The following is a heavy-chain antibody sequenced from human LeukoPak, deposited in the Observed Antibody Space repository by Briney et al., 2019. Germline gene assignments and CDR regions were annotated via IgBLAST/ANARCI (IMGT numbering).Heavy chain of an antibody. CDR3: ARGYYDSSGYYQFDY. CDR2: IWYDGSNK. Sequence: GRSLRLSCAASGFTFSSYGMHWVRQAPGKGLEWVAVIWYDGSNKYYADSVKGRFTISRDNSKNTLYLQMNSLGAEDTAVYYCARGYYDSSGYYQFDYWGQGTLVTVSS. J-gene: IGHJ4*02. D-gene: IGHD3-22*01. V-gene: IGHV3-33*01. CDR1: GFTFSSYG.